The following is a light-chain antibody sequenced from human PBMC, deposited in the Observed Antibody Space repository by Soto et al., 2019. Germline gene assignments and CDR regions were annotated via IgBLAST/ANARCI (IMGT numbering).Light chain of an antibody. CDR1: QGIRNF. CDR2: AAS. CDR3: QKYSSVPV. Sequence: DIQMTQSPTSLSASVGDRVTITCRASQGIRNFVAWYQQKPGKAPKLLIYAASTLQSGVPSRFSGSGSGTDFPLTINSLPAEDVATYSCQKYSSVPVFGPGTKVEIK. V-gene: IGKV1-27*01. J-gene: IGKJ3*01.